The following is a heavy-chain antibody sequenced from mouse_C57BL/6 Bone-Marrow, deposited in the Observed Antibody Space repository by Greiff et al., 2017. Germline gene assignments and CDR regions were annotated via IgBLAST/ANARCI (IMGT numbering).Heavy chain of an antibody. V-gene: IGHV3-6*01. Sequence: EVQRVESGPGLVKPSQSLSLTCSVTGYSITSGYYWNWIRQFPGNKLEWMGYISYDGSNNYNPSLKNRSSITRDTSKNRFFLKLNSVTTEDTATYYCAREEDYYGSSDGVAYWGQGTLVTVSA. CDR3: AREEDYYGSSDGVAY. D-gene: IGHD1-1*01. CDR1: GYSITSGYY. J-gene: IGHJ3*01. CDR2: ISYDGSN.